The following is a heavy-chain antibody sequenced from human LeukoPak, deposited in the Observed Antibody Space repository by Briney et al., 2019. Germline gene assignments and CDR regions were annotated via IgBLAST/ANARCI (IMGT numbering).Heavy chain of an antibody. V-gene: IGHV3-33*01. CDR2: IWYDGSDK. CDR3: ARPYSGSYYWGMDV. Sequence: GGSLRLSCAASGFTFNTYGMNWVRQAPGKGLEWVAIIWYDGSDKYYAESVKGRFTISRDNSKNTMYLRVNSLRAEDTAVYYCARPYSGSYYWGMDVWGQGTTVTVSS. J-gene: IGHJ6*02. CDR1: GFTFNTYG. D-gene: IGHD1-26*01.